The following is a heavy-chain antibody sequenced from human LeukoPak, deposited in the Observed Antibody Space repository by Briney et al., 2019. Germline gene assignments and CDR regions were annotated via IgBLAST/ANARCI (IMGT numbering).Heavy chain of an antibody. J-gene: IGHJ6*03. CDR2: SYYTGST. V-gene: IGHV4-59*01. D-gene: IGHD3-22*01. CDR1: GGSISPYY. Sequence: SETLSVTCAVSGGSISPYYWTWIRQPPGKGLEWIGHSYYTGSTSYNPSLKSRLTISVDTSNNQLSLKLRSVTAADTAMYFCARTPYSSARLGGYPYYYMDVWGKGTMVTVSS. CDR3: ARTPYSSARLGGYPYYYMDV.